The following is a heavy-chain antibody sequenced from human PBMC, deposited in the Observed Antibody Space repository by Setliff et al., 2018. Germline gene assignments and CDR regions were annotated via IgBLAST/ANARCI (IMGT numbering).Heavy chain of an antibody. V-gene: IGHV3-30-3*01. CDR2: ISYDGSNK. D-gene: IGHD2-15*01. CDR3: ARDGTDIVVVVAATRDYYYCGMDV. J-gene: IGHJ6*02. Sequence: PGGSLRLSCAASGFTFSSYAMHWVRQAPGKGLEWVAVISYDGSNKYYADSVKGRFTISRDNSKNTLYLQMNSLRAEDTAVYYCARDGTDIVVVVAATRDYYYCGMDVWGQGTTVTVSS. CDR1: GFTFSSYA.